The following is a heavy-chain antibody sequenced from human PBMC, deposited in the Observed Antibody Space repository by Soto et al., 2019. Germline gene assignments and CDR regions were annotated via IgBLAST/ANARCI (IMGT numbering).Heavy chain of an antibody. J-gene: IGHJ3*02. V-gene: IGHV3-64*01. Sequence: GGSLRLSCAASGFTFSSYAMHWVRQAPGKGLEYVSAISSNGGSTYYANSVKGRFTISRDNSKNTLYLQMGSLRAEDMAVYYCARENWNDRDAFDIWGQGTMVTVSS. CDR3: ARENWNDRDAFDI. D-gene: IGHD1-1*01. CDR2: ISSNGGST. CDR1: GFTFSSYA.